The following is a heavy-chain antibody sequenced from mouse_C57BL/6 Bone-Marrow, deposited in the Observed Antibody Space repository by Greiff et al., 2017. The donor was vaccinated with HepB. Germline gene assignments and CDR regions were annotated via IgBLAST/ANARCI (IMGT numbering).Heavy chain of an antibody. CDR2: IHPNSGST. CDR3: ARDYYGTRFDY. V-gene: IGHV1-64*01. D-gene: IGHD1-1*01. CDR1: GYTFTSYW. Sequence: QVQLQQPGAELVKPGASVKLSCKASGYTFTSYWMHWVKQRPGQGLEWIGMIHPNSGSTNYNEKFKSKATLTVDKSSSTAYMQLSSLTSEDSAVYYCARDYYGTRFDYWGQGTTLTDSS. J-gene: IGHJ2*01.